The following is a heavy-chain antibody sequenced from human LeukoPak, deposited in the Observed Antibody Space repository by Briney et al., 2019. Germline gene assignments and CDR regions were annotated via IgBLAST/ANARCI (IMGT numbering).Heavy chain of an antibody. Sequence: ASVKVSCKASGYTFTSYDINWVRQATGQGLEWMGWMNPNSGNTGYAQKFQGRVTMTRNTSISTAYMELSSLRSEDTAVYYCARGHRSRVQGANTRGYWFDPWGQGTLVTVSS. V-gene: IGHV1-8*01. CDR3: ARGHRSRVQGANTRGYWFDP. J-gene: IGHJ5*02. CDR2: MNPNSGNT. D-gene: IGHD3-10*01. CDR1: GYTFTSYD.